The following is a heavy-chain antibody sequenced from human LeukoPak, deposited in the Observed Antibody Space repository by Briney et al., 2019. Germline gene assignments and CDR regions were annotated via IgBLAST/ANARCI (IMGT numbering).Heavy chain of an antibody. J-gene: IGHJ6*02. CDR2: INSDGSST. CDR1: GFTFSSYW. D-gene: IGHD5-18*01. Sequence: GGSLRLSCAASGFTFSSYWMHWVRQAPGKGLVWVSRINSDGSSTSYADSVKGRFTISRDNAKNTLYLQMNSLRAEDTAVYYCARAFLDTAPATYYYYGMDVWGQGTTVTVSS. CDR3: ARAFLDTAPATYYYYGMDV. V-gene: IGHV3-74*01.